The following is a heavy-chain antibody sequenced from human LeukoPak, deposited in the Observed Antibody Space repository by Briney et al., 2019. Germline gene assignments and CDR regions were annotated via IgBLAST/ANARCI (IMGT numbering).Heavy chain of an antibody. CDR3: AGGSPVWHYEH. CDR2: IYTDGST. Sequence: PGGSLRLSCAASGFTVSTYFMSWVRQAPGKGLEWVSVIYTDGSTYYPDSVRGRFTISRDNSKNTLYLQMNSLRADDTAVYFCAGGSPVWHYEHWGQGTLVAVSS. CDR1: GFTVSTYF. J-gene: IGHJ4*02. V-gene: IGHV3-53*01. D-gene: IGHD3-22*01.